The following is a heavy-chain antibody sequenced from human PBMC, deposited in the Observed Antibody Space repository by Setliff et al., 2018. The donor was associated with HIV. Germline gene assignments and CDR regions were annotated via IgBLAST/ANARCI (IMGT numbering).Heavy chain of an antibody. CDR2: INPSDGSA. CDR3: AKEYHTAATGTRVANYFDY. D-gene: IGHD6-13*01. V-gene: IGHV1-46*01. CDR1: GYTFTSCF. J-gene: IGHJ4*02. Sequence: ASVKVSCKASGYTFTSCFLHCVRQAPGQGLEYMGIINPSDGSADYVEKFQDRVTITRDTSTSTVYMEMSSLRSEDTAIYYCAKEYHTAATGTRVANYFDYWGQGTLVTVSS.